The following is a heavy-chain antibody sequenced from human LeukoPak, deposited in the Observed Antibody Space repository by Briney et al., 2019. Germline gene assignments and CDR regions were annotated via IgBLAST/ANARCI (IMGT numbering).Heavy chain of an antibody. J-gene: IGHJ4*02. D-gene: IGHD2-15*01. CDR2: INSDGSST. V-gene: IGHV3-74*01. CDR1: GFTFSKYW. Sequence: GGSLRLSCAASGFTFSKYWMHWVRHAPGKGLVWVSRINSDGSSTSYADSVKGRFTISRDNAKNTLYLQMNSLRAEDTAVYYCARSPYDCSGSSCYPDYFDYWGQGTLVTVSS. CDR3: ARSPYDCSGSSCYPDYFDY.